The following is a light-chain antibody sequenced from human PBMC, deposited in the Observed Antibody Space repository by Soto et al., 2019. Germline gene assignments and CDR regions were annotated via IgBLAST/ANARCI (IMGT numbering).Light chain of an antibody. CDR2: WAS. V-gene: IGKV4-1*01. CDR1: DSLLYDSNNKNY. CDR3: QQYYTTPHT. Sequence: DIVMTQSPYSLAVSLFGTATVNFKSLDSLLYDSNNKNYLAWYQQKAGQPPKILIFWASTRESGVPDRFSGSGSGTDFTLTISSLQAEDVALYYCQQYYTTPHTFGQGTKVDI. J-gene: IGKJ1*01.